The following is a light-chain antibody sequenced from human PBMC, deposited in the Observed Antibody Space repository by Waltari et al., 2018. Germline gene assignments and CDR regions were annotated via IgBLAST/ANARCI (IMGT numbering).Light chain of an antibody. CDR2: KAS. CDR3: QQYNTFPFT. V-gene: IGKV1-5*03. CDR1: QSISVW. Sequence: DIQMTQSPSTLSASVGDRVTITCRASQSISVWLAWYQRKPGKAPKLLIYKASSLESGVPSRFSGSGSGTEFTLTISSLQPDDFATYYCQQYNTFPFTFGPGTKVDIK. J-gene: IGKJ3*01.